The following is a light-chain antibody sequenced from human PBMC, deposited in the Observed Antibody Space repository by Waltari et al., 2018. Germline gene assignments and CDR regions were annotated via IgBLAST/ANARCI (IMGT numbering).Light chain of an antibody. CDR2: DVS. CDR1: RSDIGRYDI. Sequence: QSALTQPASVSGSPGQSVTISCPGARSDIGRYDIVSWYQQHPGNAPKLIICDVSKWPSGVSDRFSGSKSGDTASLTISGLQFEDEADYYCCSYAGNYIWVFGGGTRLTVL. J-gene: IGLJ3*02. V-gene: IGLV2-23*02. CDR3: CSYAGNYIWV.